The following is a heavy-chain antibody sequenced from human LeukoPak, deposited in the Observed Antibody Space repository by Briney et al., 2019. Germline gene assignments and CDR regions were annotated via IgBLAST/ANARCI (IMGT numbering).Heavy chain of an antibody. CDR1: GFTFSSYA. CDR3: AKAVSYDYTNWGSAQFDY. J-gene: IGHJ4*02. D-gene: IGHD4-11*01. CDR2: ISGSGGST. Sequence: GGSLRLSCAASGFTFSSYAMSWVRQAPGKGLEWVSAISGSGGSTNYADSVKGRFTISRDNSKNTLYLQTNSLRAEDTALYYCAKAVSYDYTNWGSAQFDYWGQGTLVTVSS. V-gene: IGHV3-23*01.